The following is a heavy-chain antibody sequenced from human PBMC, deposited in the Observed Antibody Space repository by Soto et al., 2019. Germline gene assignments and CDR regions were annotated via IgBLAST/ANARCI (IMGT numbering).Heavy chain of an antibody. CDR3: ARDLIRKVGATNTAFY. J-gene: IGHJ4*02. D-gene: IGHD1-26*01. CDR1: GYTFTGYD. V-gene: IGHV1-2*02. CDR2: INPNSGGT. Sequence: ASVKVSCKASGYTFTGYDMHWVRQAPGQGLEWMGWINPNSGGTNYAQKFQGRVTMTRDTSISTAYMELSRLRSDDTAVYYCARDLIRKVGATNTAFYWGQGTLVTVSS.